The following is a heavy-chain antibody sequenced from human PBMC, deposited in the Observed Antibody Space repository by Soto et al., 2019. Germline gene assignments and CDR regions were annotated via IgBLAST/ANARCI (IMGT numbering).Heavy chain of an antibody. CDR1: GGSISSFY. V-gene: IGHV4-4*07. J-gene: IGHJ3*02. Sequence: SETLSLTCSVSGGSISSFYWNWIRQPAGRGLEWIGRIYRNGHTDYSPSLNSRVTMSVDTSKHQFSLQLSSVTAADTARYYCARGPSTSSIGTFDIWGQGTMVTVSS. CDR3: ARGPSTSSIGTFDI. CDR2: IYRNGHT. D-gene: IGHD6-6*01.